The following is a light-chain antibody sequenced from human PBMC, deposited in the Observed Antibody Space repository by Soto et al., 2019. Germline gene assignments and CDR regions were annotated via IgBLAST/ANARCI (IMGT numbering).Light chain of an antibody. CDR2: GAS. V-gene: IGKV3-11*01. CDR3: QQRNNWPRT. CDR1: QSVSSY. Sequence: EIVLTQSPATLSLSPGERATLSCRASQSVSSYLAWYQQKPGQAPRLLIYGASNRAAGIPARFSGSGSGSDFTLTISSLEPEYFAVYYCQQRNNWPRTFGQGTKLEIK. J-gene: IGKJ2*01.